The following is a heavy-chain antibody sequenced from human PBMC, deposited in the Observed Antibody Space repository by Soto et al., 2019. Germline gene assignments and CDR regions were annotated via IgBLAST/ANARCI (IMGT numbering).Heavy chain of an antibody. D-gene: IGHD3-10*01. CDR2: ISYDGSNK. Sequence: PGGSLRLSCAASGFTFSSYGMHWVRQAPGKGLEWVAVISYDGSNKYYADSVKGRFTISRDNSKNTLYLQMNSLRAEDTAVYYCAKEAITMVRGVRLASMDVWGQGTTVTVSS. CDR3: AKEAITMVRGVRLASMDV. CDR1: GFTFSSYG. J-gene: IGHJ6*02. V-gene: IGHV3-30*18.